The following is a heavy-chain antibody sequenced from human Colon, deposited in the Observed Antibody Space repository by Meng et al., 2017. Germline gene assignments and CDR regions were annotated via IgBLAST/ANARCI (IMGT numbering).Heavy chain of an antibody. CDR1: GFTFSDAW. J-gene: IGHJ4*02. D-gene: IGHD1-26*01. V-gene: IGHV3-15*01. CDR2: IKTKTTGGTT. CDR3: VAGLGASEFDS. Sequence: ELQLVEFGRGLVTPGGSLSLSCAASGFTFSDAWMTWVSQSSGKGLEWVGRIKTKTTGGTTDYAAPVKGRCIISRDDSKDTLYLQMNSLQTEDTAVYYCVAGLGASEFDSWGQGTLVTVSS.